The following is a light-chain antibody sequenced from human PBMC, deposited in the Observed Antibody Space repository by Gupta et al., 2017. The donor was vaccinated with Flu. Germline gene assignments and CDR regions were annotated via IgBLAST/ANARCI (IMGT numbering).Light chain of an antibody. CDR3: CSFSGTYTSYV. CDR1: SGDVGGYNY. Sequence: VTISCTGTSGDVGGYNYVSWYQQHPGKAPKLMIYNVNTRPSGVPDRFSGSKSGNTASLTISGLQAEDEADYYCCSFSGTYTSYVFGAGTKVTVL. J-gene: IGLJ1*01. V-gene: IGLV2-11*01. CDR2: NVN.